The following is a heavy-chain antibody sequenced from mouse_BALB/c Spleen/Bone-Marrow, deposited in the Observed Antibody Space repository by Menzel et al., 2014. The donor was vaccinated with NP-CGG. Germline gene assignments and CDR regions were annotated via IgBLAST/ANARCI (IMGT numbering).Heavy chain of an antibody. D-gene: IGHD4-1*01. V-gene: IGHV1-7*01. CDR1: GYTFTNYW. Sequence: LVESGAELAKPGASVKMSCKASGYTFTNYWMHWVKQRPGQGLEWIGYINPSTDYTEYSQEFRDKATLTADKSSSTAYMQLSSLTSGDSGVYYCARGSNWDGFAYWGQGTLVTVSA. J-gene: IGHJ3*01. CDR3: ARGSNWDGFAY. CDR2: INPSTDYT.